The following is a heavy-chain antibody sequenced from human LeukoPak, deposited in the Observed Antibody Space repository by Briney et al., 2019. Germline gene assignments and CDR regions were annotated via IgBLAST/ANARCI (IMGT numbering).Heavy chain of an antibody. V-gene: IGHV3-48*03. CDR2: ISPNGNTI. D-gene: IGHD2-21*01. CDR3: VRSRAPPIPIDGKELDP. CDR1: GFTFSSYE. Sequence: GGSLRLSCATSGFTFSSYEMHWFRQAPGKGLQWLASISPNGNTINTVDAPRGRFDISRDNAKNSLHLHIDSLRGEDTAVYYCVRSRAPPIPIDGKELDPWGPGTLVTVCS. J-gene: IGHJ5*02.